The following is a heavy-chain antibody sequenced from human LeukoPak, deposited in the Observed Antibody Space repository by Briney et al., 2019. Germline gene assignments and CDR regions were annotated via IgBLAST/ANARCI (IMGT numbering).Heavy chain of an antibody. V-gene: IGHV3-23*01. Sequence: PGGSLRLSCAASGFTVGRHYVSWVRQAPGKGLEWVSSISGSGGSTYSADSVKGRFTISRDNSKNTLYLQMNSLRAEDTALYYCAKDRSCTNDICHGDFDYWGQGTLVTVSS. J-gene: IGHJ4*02. CDR2: ISGSGGST. CDR1: GFTVGRHY. D-gene: IGHD2-8*01. CDR3: AKDRSCTNDICHGDFDY.